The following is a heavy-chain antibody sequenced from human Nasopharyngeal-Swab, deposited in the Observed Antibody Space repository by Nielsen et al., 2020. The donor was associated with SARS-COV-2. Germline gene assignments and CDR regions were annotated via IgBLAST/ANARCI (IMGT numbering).Heavy chain of an antibody. CDR3: AKAGAGSWYGDY. D-gene: IGHD6-13*01. CDR1: GFTFSSYG. Sequence: GGSLSLSCAASGFTFSSYGMHWVRQAPGKGLEWVAVISYDGSNKYYADPVKGRFTISRDNSKNTLYLQMNSLRAEDTAVYYCAKAGAGSWYGDYWGQGTLVTVSS. J-gene: IGHJ4*02. CDR2: ISYDGSNK. V-gene: IGHV3-30*18.